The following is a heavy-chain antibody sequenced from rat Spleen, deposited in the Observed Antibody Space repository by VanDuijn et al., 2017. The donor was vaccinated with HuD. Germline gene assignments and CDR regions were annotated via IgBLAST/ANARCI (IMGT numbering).Heavy chain of an antibody. CDR1: GFTFTNFY. CDR3: ARDIIASFY. CDR2: IRNKANGYTT. Sequence: EVKLLESGGGLVQPGGSMRLSCAASGFTFTNFYMNWFRQPAGKAPEWLGFIRNKANGYTTEYNPSVQGRFTISRDNTQNMLYLQMNTLRVEDTATYYCARDIIASFYWGQGVMVTVSS. D-gene: IGHD1-2*01. J-gene: IGHJ2*01. V-gene: IGHV7-7*01.